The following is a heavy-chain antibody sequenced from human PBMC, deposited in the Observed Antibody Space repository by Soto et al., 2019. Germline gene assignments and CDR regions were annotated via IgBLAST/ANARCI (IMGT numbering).Heavy chain of an antibody. V-gene: IGHV4-59*08. CDR3: ARVHVMVVAGSTFDY. CDR1: CGSIISYY. D-gene: IGHD6-19*01. Sequence: PSETLSLTCTFSCGSIISYYWSWIRQPPGKGPEWIASIYHGGTTFYNPSLKSRITISVDTSNNQFSLKLTSVTAADTAVYYCARVHVMVVAGSTFDYWGHGTLVTVSS. J-gene: IGHJ4*01. CDR2: IYHGGTT.